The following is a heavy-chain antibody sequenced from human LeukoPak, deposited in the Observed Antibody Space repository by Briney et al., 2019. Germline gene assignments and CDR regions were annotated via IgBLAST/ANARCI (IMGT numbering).Heavy chain of an antibody. CDR2: ISSSSSTI. CDR3: ARDFGYCSSTSCSYYYYYYMDV. Sequence: PGWSLRLSCAASGFTFSSYSMNWVRQAPGKGLEWVSYISSSSSTIYYADSVKGRFTISRDNAKNSLYLQMNSLRAEDTAVYYCARDFGYCSSTSCSYYYYYYMDVWGKGTTVTVSS. V-gene: IGHV3-48*04. J-gene: IGHJ6*03. D-gene: IGHD2-2*03. CDR1: GFTFSSYS.